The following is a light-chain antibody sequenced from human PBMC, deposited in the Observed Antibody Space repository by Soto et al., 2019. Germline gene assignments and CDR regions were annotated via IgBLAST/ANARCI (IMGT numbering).Light chain of an antibody. CDR3: QTWGSGIHV. CDR2: VNSDGSH. Sequence: VLTQSPSASASLGASVRLTCTLSSGHSSYAIAWHQQQPERGPRFLMKVNSDGSHTKGDGIPDRFSGSSSGTERYLIISSLQSEDEADYYCQTWGSGIHVFGTGTKLTVL. CDR1: SGHSSYA. V-gene: IGLV4-69*01. J-gene: IGLJ1*01.